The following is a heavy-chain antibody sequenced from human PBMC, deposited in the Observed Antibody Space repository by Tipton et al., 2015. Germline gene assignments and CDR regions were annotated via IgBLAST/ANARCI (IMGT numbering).Heavy chain of an antibody. CDR2: VYYSGST. Sequence: TLSLTCSVSGDPSSIRSYYWGWIRQPPGRGLEWIGSVYYSGSTYYNPSLESRVTISVDTSKNHFSLSLSSVTAADTAVYYCARGSFDIWGQGTLVTVSS. V-gene: IGHV4-39*01. CDR1: GDPSSIRSYY. CDR3: ARGSFDI. J-gene: IGHJ3*02.